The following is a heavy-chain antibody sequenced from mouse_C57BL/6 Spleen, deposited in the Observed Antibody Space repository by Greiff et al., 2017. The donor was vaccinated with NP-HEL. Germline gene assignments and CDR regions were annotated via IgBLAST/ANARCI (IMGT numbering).Heavy chain of an antibody. J-gene: IGHJ3*01. CDR2: ISSGGSYT. D-gene: IGHD1-1*01. Sequence: EVKLVESGGDLVKPGGSLKLSCAASGFTFSSYGMSWVRQTPDKRLEWVATISSGGSYTYYPDSVKGRFTISRDNAKNTLYLQMSSLKSEDTAMYYCARRYGSSEGFAYWGQGTLVTVSA. V-gene: IGHV5-6*02. CDR1: GFTFSSYG. CDR3: ARRYGSSEGFAY.